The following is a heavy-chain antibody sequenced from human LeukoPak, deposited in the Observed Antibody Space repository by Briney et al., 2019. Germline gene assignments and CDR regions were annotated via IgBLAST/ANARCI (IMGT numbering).Heavy chain of an antibody. V-gene: IGHV4-4*07. CDR1: GGSISSYY. D-gene: IGHD5-12*01. CDR2: IYTSGST. CDR3: GRGRKWLRFLSWFDP. Sequence: SETLSLTCTVSGGSISSYYWSWIRQPAGKGLEWIGRIYTSGSTNYNPSLKSRVTMSVDTSKNQFSLKLSSVTAADTAVYYCGRGRKWLRFLSWFDPWGQRTLVTVSS. J-gene: IGHJ5*02.